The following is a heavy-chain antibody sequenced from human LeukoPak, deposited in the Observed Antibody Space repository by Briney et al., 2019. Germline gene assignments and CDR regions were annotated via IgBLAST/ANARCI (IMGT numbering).Heavy chain of an antibody. CDR1: GFTFTSSA. CDR3: AVLQTVAGTRADP. CDR2: TVVGSGNT. J-gene: IGHJ5*02. Sequence: GTSVKVSCKASGFTFTSSAVQWVRQARGQRLEWIGWTVVGSGNTNYAQKFQERVTITRDMSTSTAYMELSSLRSEDTAVYYCAVLQTVAGTRADPWGQGTLVTVSS. D-gene: IGHD6-19*01. V-gene: IGHV1-58*01.